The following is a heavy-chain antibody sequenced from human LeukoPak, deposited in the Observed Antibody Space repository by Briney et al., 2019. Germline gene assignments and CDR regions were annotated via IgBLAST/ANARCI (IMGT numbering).Heavy chain of an antibody. CDR1: GFTFSDYY. CDR2: IRTKTEGGTT. J-gene: IGHJ4*02. V-gene: IGHV3-15*01. Sequence: GGSLRLSCAASGFTFSDYYMSWVRQAPGKGLEWVGRIRTKTEGGTTDYAAPVKGRFTISRDDSKNTLYLQMNSLKTEDTAVYYCTTEFGGQGYWGQGSLVAVSS. CDR3: TTEFGGQGY. D-gene: IGHD4-23*01.